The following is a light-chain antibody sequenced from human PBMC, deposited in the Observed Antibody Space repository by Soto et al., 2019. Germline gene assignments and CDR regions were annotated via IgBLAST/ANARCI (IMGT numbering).Light chain of an antibody. V-gene: IGLV2-14*01. Sequence: QSVLTQPASVSGSPGQSITISCTGTSSDVGTYNHVSWYQQPPGKAPKLMIYDVSNRPSGVSNRFSGSKSGNTASLTISGLQAEDEADYYCSSYTTSTTLGVFGTGTKLTVL. CDR2: DVS. CDR1: SSDVGTYNH. J-gene: IGLJ1*01. CDR3: SSYTTSTTLGV.